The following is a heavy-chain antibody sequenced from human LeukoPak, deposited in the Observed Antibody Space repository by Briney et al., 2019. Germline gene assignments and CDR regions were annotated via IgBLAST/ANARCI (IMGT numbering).Heavy chain of an antibody. CDR1: GGSFSGYY. Sequence: PSETLSLTCAVYGGSFSGYYWSWIRQSPGKGLEWIGEINHSGSTNYNPSLKSRVTISVDMSKNQFSLKLSSVTAADTAVYYCARRGAPRWLQLLYYFDYWGQGTLVTVSS. J-gene: IGHJ4*02. CDR3: ARRGAPRWLQLLYYFDY. D-gene: IGHD5-24*01. V-gene: IGHV4-34*01. CDR2: INHSGST.